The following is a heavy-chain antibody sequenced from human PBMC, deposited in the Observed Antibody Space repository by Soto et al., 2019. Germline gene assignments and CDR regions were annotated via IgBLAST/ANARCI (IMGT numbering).Heavy chain of an antibody. D-gene: IGHD3-3*01. J-gene: IGHJ6*04. CDR1: GGSISSYY. Sequence: SETLSLTCTVSGGSISSYYWSWIRQPPGKGLEWIGYIYYSGSTNYNPSLKSRVTISVDTSKNQFSLKLSSVTAADTAVYYCASGITIFGVVPDVWGKGTTVTVSS. CDR2: IYYSGST. CDR3: ASGITIFGVVPDV. V-gene: IGHV4-59*08.